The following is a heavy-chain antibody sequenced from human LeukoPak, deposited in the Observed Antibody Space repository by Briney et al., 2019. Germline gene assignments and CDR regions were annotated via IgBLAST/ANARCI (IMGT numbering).Heavy chain of an antibody. V-gene: IGHV3-11*04. J-gene: IGHJ3*02. Sequence: PGGSLRLSCAASGFTFSDYYMSWIRQAPGKGLEWVSYISSSGSTIYYADSVKGRFTISRDNAKSSLYLPMNSLRAEDTAVYYCARDFPRDNDAFDIWGQGTMVTVSS. CDR3: ARDFPRDNDAFDI. CDR1: GFTFSDYY. CDR2: ISSSGSTI.